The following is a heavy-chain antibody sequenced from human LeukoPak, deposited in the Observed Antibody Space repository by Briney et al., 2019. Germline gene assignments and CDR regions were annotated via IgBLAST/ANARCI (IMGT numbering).Heavy chain of an antibody. J-gene: IGHJ4*02. Sequence: SETLSLTCAIYGGSFSGYYWSWIRQPPGKGLEWIGEINHSGSTNYNPSLKSRVTISVDTSKNQFSLKLSSVTAADTAVYYCARGRAADRWGQGTLVTVSS. CDR2: INHSGST. V-gene: IGHV4-34*01. D-gene: IGHD6-13*01. CDR3: ARGRAADR. CDR1: GGSFSGYY.